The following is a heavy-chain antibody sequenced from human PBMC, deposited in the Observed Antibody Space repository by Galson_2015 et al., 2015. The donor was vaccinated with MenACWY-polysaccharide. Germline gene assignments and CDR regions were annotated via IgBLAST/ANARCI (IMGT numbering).Heavy chain of an antibody. CDR3: ATVEESHGYSYVNPSGSYYFDY. CDR1: GYTLTELS. V-gene: IGHV1-24*01. CDR2: FDPEDGET. Sequence: SVKVSCKVSGYTLTELSMHWVRQAPGKGLEWMGGFDPEDGETIYAQKFQGRVTMTEDTSTDTAYMELSSLRSEDTAVYYCATVEESHGYSYVNPSGSYYFDYWGQGTLVTVSS. D-gene: IGHD5-18*01. J-gene: IGHJ4*02.